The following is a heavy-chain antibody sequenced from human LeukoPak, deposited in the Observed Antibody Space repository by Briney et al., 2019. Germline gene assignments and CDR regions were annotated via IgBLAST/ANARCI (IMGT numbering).Heavy chain of an antibody. D-gene: IGHD3-10*01. CDR2: IYYSGST. CDR1: GGSISSGGYY. Sequence: SETLSLTCTVSGGSISSGGYYWSWIRQHPGKGLEWIGYIYYSGSTYYNPSLKSRVTISVDTSKNQFSLKLSSATAADTAVYYCARGPDNPGEYSFDYWGQGTLVTSPQ. CDR3: ARGPDNPGEYSFDY. V-gene: IGHV4-31*03. J-gene: IGHJ4*02.